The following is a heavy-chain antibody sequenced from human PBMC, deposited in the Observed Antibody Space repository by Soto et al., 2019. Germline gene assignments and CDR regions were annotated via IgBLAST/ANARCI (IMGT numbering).Heavy chain of an antibody. D-gene: IGHD1-20*01. V-gene: IGHV1-3*01. Sequence: QVQLVQSGAEVKKPGASVKVSCKASGYTFTSYAMHWVRQAPGQRLEWMGWINAGNGNTKYSQKFQGRVTITRDTSASTAYMELSSLRSEDTAEYYCAREVLRGYNSKPGIGYWGQGTLVTVSS. CDR1: GYTFTSYA. CDR3: AREVLRGYNSKPGIGY. CDR2: INAGNGNT. J-gene: IGHJ4*02.